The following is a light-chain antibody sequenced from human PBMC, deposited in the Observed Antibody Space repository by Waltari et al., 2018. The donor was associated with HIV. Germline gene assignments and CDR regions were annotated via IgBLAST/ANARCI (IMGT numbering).Light chain of an antibody. V-gene: IGKV3-15*01. CDR3: QQNNNWPFT. J-gene: IGKJ3*01. Sequence: VITQSPATLSVSTGHRATPSCETSQRISTNLAWYQQKPGHAPRLLIYGTSTRPTGIPDRFSGSTSGTDFTLTISSLQSEDSAVYYCQQNNNWPFTFGPGTRLDIK. CDR1: QRISTN. CDR2: GTS.